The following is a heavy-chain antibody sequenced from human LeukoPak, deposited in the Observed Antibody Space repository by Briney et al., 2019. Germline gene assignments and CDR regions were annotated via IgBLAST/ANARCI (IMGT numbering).Heavy chain of an antibody. CDR1: GYTLTELS. J-gene: IGHJ4*02. CDR3: ATLIAVADPTPVYYFDY. D-gene: IGHD6-19*01. CDR2: FDPEGGET. Sequence: GASVKVSCKVSGYTLTELSMHWVRQAPAKGLEWMGGFDPEGGETIYAQKFQGRVTMTEDTSTDTAYVELSRLRSEDTAVYYCATLIAVADPTPVYYFDYWGQGTLVTVSS. V-gene: IGHV1-24*01.